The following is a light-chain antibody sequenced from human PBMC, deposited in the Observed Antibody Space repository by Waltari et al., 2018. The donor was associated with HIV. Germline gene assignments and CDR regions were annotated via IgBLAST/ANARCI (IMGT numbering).Light chain of an antibody. CDR1: QSVSSSY. CDR2: GAS. J-gene: IGKJ2*01. CDR3: QQYGSSPNT. V-gene: IGKV3-20*01. Sequence: ELVLTQSPGTLSLSPGERATLSCRASQSVSSSYLAWYQQKPGQAPRLLIHGASSRATGIPDRFSGSGSGTDFTLTISRLEPEDFAVYYCQQYGSSPNTFGQGTKLEIK.